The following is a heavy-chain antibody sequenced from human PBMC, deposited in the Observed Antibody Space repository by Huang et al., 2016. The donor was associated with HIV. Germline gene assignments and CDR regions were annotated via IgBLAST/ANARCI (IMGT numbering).Heavy chain of an antibody. CDR3: GRGGGGGSWQTPLVWLDP. Sequence: QVRLVQSGSELKKPGASVKISCKTSGYMFASYTTQWVRQAPGQGLEWIGWSNTSTEKSAAAPACTGRFLLSFDTSINMAYLEINGLESQDTAVYFCGRGGGGGSWQTPLVWLDPWGQGTLISVSS. CDR2: SNTSTEKS. CDR1: GYMFASYT. J-gene: IGHJ5*02. V-gene: IGHV7-4-1*04. D-gene: IGHD2-15*01.